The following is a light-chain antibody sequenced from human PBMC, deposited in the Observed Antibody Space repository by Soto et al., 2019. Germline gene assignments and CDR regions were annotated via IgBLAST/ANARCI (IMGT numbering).Light chain of an antibody. CDR2: GAS. V-gene: IGKV3-15*01. J-gene: IGKJ1*01. CDR1: QSVSSN. Sequence: EIVMTQSPATLSVSPGERATLSCRASQSVSSNLAWYQQKPGQAPRLLIPGASTRATGIPARFSGSGSGTEFTLTISSLQSEDFAVYYCQQCSNWPKTFGQGTKVEIQ. CDR3: QQCSNWPKT.